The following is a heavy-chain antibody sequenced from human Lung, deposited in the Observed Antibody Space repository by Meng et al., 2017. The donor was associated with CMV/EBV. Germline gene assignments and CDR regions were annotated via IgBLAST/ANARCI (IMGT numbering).Heavy chain of an antibody. CDR1: GFTFSSYT. D-gene: IGHD2-2*01. J-gene: IGHJ4*02. CDR2: INGGSNYI. V-gene: IGHV3-21*06. CDR3: ARVSRTVH. Sequence: LRLSCAASGFTFSSYTMNWVRQAPWKGLEWVSSINGGSNYIYYADSVKGRFTISRDNAKNLLYLQMNSLRAEDTAVYYCARVSRTVHWGQGTLVTVSS.